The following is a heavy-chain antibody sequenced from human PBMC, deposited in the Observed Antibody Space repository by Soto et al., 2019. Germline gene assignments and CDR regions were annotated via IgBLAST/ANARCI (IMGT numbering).Heavy chain of an antibody. CDR1: EFTVSNNY. D-gene: IGHD1-1*01. CDR3: AREGLERRTDAFDV. CDR2: IYSGDVT. J-gene: IGHJ3*01. V-gene: IGHV3-66*01. Sequence: EVHLVESGGGLVQPGGSLRLSCAASEFTVSNNYMNWVRQAPGKGLEWVSVIYSGDVTYYADSVKGRFIISRDNSKNTVYLQMNSLRVEDTAVYYCAREGLERRTDAFDVWGQGTMVTVSS.